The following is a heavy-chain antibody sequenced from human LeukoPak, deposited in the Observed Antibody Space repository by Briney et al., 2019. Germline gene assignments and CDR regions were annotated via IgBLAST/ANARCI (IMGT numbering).Heavy chain of an antibody. V-gene: IGHV4-30-2*01. CDR2: IYHSGST. CDR3: ARYDYGGNSFDY. J-gene: IGHJ4*02. D-gene: IGHD4-17*01. Sequence: ASQTLSLTCAVSGGSISSGGYSWSWIRQPPGKGLEWIGYIYHSGSTYYNPSLKSRVTISVDRSKNQFSLKLSSVTAADTAVYYCARYDYGGNSFDYWGQGTLATVSS. CDR1: GGSISSGGYS.